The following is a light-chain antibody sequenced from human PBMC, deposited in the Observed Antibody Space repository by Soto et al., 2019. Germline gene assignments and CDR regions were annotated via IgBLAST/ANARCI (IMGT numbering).Light chain of an antibody. CDR3: QQYNGYLWT. CDR1: QSISSW. V-gene: IGKV1-5*03. Sequence: DLQMTQSPSTLSASVGDRVTITCRASQSISSWLAWYQQKPGKAPKLLIYKASNLERGVPSRFIGSGSGTEFPLTISSLQPDDFATYYCQQYNGYLWTFGQGTKVEI. CDR2: KAS. J-gene: IGKJ1*01.